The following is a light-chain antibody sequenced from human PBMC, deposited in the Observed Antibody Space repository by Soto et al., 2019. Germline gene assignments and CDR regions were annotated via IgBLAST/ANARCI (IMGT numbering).Light chain of an antibody. CDR3: QQYGGSSGT. CDR1: QSVSSNY. V-gene: IGKV3-20*01. CDR2: GAS. J-gene: IGKJ1*01. Sequence: DIVLTQSPGTLSLSPGERATLSCRASQSVSSNYLAWYQQKPGQAPRLLIYGASSRATGIPDRFSGSGSGTDFTLTISRLEPEDFAVYYCQQYGGSSGTFGQGTKVEI.